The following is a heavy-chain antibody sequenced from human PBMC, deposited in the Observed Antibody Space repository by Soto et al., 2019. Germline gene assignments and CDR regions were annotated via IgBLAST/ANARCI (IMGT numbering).Heavy chain of an antibody. J-gene: IGHJ6*02. Sequence: SGPTLVQPTQTLTLTCTFSGFSLSTSGVGVGWIRQPPGKALEWLALIYWNDAKRYIPSLKSRLPITKDPSKNQVVLTTTIMDPVDTATYYCAHSYGMDVWGQGTTVTVSS. CDR3: AHSYGMDV. V-gene: IGHV2-5*01. CDR1: GFSLSTSGVG. CDR2: IYWNDAK.